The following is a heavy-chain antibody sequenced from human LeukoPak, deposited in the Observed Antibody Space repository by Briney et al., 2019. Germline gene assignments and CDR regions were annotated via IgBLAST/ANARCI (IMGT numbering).Heavy chain of an antibody. V-gene: IGHV4-59*01. Sequence: SETLSLTCTVSGGSITSSYCSWTRQPPGKGLGWIGYIYYSGSINYNPSLKSRVTISVDTSKNQFSLKLSSVTAADTAVYYCASGATSWAHMDAWGEGTTVTASS. J-gene: IGHJ6*03. CDR2: IYYSGSI. D-gene: IGHD3-16*01. CDR3: ASGATSWAHMDA. CDR1: GGSITSSY.